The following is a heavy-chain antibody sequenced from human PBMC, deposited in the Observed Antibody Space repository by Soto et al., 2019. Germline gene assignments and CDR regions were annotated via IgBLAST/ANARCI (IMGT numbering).Heavy chain of an antibody. J-gene: IGHJ6*03. CDR2: MNPNSGNT. CDR3: ARGGPGIAAAGYYYYYYMDV. Sequence: ASVKFCCKASGGTFSGYDINWVRQATGQGLEWMGWMNPNSGNTGYAQKFQGRVTMTRNTSISTAYMELSSLRSEDTAVYYCARGGPGIAAAGYYYYYYMDVWGKGTTVTVSS. V-gene: IGHV1-8*01. CDR1: GGTFSGYD. D-gene: IGHD6-13*01.